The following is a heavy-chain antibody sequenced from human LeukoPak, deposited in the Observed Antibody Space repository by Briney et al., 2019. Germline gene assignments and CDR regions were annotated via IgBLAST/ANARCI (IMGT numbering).Heavy chain of an antibody. J-gene: IGHJ1*01. D-gene: IGHD3-3*01. V-gene: IGHV1-46*01. CDR3: ARGEERITIFGVVTKYFQH. CDR1: GYTFTSYY. Sequence: ASVKVSCKASGYTFTSYYMHWVRQAPGQGLEWMGIINPSGGSTSYAQKFQGRVTITADKSTSTAYMELSSLRSEDTAVYYCARGEERITIFGVVTKYFQHWGQGTLVTVSS. CDR2: INPSGGST.